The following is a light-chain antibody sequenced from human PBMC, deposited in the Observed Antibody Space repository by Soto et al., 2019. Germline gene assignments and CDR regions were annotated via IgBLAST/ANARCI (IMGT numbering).Light chain of an antibody. CDR2: EVS. V-gene: IGLV2-14*01. CDR1: ISDVGTYNY. Sequence: QSVLTQPASVSGSPGQSIPISCTGTISDVGTYNYVSWYQQHPGKAPKLMIYEVSHRPSGISNRFSGSKSGNTASLTISGLQAEDEADYYCRSYTTSTTLYVFGTGTKVTVL. CDR3: RSYTTSTTLYV. J-gene: IGLJ1*01.